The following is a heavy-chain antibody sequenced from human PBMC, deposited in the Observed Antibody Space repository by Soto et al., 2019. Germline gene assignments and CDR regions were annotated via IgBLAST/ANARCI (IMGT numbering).Heavy chain of an antibody. J-gene: IGHJ4*02. Sequence: QITLKESGPTLVKPTQTLTLTCTFSGFSLSTSGVGVGWIRQPPGKALEWLALIYWDDDKGYSPSLKSRLTITKDTSKNQVVLTLTKLDTVDTATYYCARGGWTTYYSPFFDYWGQGTLVTVSS. CDR1: GFSLSTSGVG. D-gene: IGHD3-10*01. CDR3: ARGGWTTYYSPFFDY. V-gene: IGHV2-5*02. CDR2: IYWDDDK.